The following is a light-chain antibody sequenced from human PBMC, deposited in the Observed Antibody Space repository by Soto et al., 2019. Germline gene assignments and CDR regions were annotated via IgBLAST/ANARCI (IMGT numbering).Light chain of an antibody. V-gene: IGKV3-20*01. J-gene: IGKJ2*01. CDR1: QSVSSSY. CDR3: QQYGSSPPYT. CDR2: GAS. Sequence: EIVLTQSPGTLSLSPGERATLSCRASQSVSSSYLAWYQQKPGQAPRLLIYGASSRATGIPDRFSGSGSGTDFTLTISRLEPEDFVVYYCQQYGSSPPYTFGQGTKREIK.